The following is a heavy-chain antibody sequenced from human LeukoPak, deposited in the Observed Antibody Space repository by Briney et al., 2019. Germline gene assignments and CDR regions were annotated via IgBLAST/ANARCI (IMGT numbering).Heavy chain of an antibody. V-gene: IGHV3-21*01. CDR2: ISSSSSYI. Sequence: GGSLRLSCAASGFTFSSYSMTWVRQAPGKGLEWVSSISSSSSYIYYADSVKGRFTISRDNAKNSLYLQMNSLRAEDTAVYYCARDRSRNYYDSSGYSRNDYWGQGTLVTVSS. D-gene: IGHD3-22*01. CDR1: GFTFSSYS. CDR3: ARDRSRNYYDSSGYSRNDY. J-gene: IGHJ4*02.